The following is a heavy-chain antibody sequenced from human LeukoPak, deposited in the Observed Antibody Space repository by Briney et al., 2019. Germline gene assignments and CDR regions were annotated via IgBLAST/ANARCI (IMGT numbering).Heavy chain of an antibody. J-gene: IGHJ6*02. D-gene: IGHD3-10*01. V-gene: IGHV1-46*01. CDR2: INPSGGST. Sequence: ASVKVSCKASGYTFTSYYMHWVRQAPGQGLEWMGIINPSGGSTSYAQKFQGRVTMTRDTSTSTVYMELSSLRSEDTAVYYCARAGLXGSGSYYSGMDVWGQGTTVTV. CDR1: GYTFTSYY. CDR3: ARAGLXGSGSYYSGMDV.